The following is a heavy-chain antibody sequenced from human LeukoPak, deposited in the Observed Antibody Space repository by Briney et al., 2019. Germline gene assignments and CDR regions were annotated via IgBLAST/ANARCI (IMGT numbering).Heavy chain of an antibody. CDR2: INPNSGGT. Sequence: ASVKVSCKASGYTFTGYYMHWVRQAPGQGLEWMGWINPNSGGTNYAQKFQGRVTMTRDTSISTAYMELSRLRSDDTAVYYCASEFGYCRGGSCYSDPTEYFQHWGRGTLVTVSS. CDR3: ASEFGYCRGGSCYSDPTEYFQH. V-gene: IGHV1-2*02. D-gene: IGHD2-15*01. CDR1: GYTFTGYY. J-gene: IGHJ1*01.